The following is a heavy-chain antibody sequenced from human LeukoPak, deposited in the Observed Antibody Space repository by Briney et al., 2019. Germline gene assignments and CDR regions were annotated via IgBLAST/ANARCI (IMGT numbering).Heavy chain of an antibody. CDR1: GFTFSSYS. Sequence: PGGSLRLSCAASGFTFSSYSMNWVRQAPGKGLEWVANINEDGSGKYYVDSVKGRFTISRDNAENSVHLQMNSLRAEDTAVYYCATRHCSIAACRASSYKCMDDWGKGTTVTVSS. CDR3: ATRHCSIAACRASSYKCMDD. V-gene: IGHV3-7*01. CDR2: INEDGSGK. D-gene: IGHD4-11*01. J-gene: IGHJ6*04.